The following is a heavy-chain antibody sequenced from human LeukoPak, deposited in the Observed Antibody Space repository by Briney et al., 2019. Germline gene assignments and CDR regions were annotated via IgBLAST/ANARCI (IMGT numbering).Heavy chain of an antibody. V-gene: IGHV4-59*01. D-gene: IGHD5-18*01. CDR1: GGSITRYY. CDR2: IYYSGST. J-gene: IGHJ4*02. Sequence: LQTPSLTPTLSGGSITRYYWSCIPEPPGTGLEWIGYIYYSGSTNYNPCLKSRVTISVDTSKNQFSLKLSSVTAADTAVYYWARGAAMVDYWGQGTLVTVSS. CDR3: ARGAAMVDY.